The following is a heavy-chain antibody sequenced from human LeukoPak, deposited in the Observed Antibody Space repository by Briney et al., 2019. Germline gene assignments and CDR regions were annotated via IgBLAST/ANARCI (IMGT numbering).Heavy chain of an antibody. CDR1: GFTLSSYA. D-gene: IGHD2-21*01. J-gene: IGHJ4*02. CDR3: AKAPVTSCRGAYCYPFDS. Sequence: GGSLRLSCAASGFTLSSYAMSWVRQAPGKGLQWVSGISSSGGSTYYVDSVKGRFTISTDNSKNTLYLQMNSLRAEDAAVYFCAKAPVTSCRGAYCYPFDSWGQGTLVTVSS. CDR2: ISSSGGST. V-gene: IGHV3-23*01.